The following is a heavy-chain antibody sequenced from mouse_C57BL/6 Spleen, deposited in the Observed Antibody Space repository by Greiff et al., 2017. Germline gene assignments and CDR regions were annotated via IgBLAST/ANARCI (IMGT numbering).Heavy chain of an antibody. CDR1: GFTFSSYG. V-gene: IGHV5-6*01. Sequence: EVNVVESGGDLVKPGGSLKLSCAASGFTFSSYGMSWVRQTPDKRLEWVATISSGGSYTYYPDSVKGRFTISRDNAKNTLYLQMSSLKSEDTAMYYCERQDYDYEVYFDYWGQGTTLTVSA. CDR3: ERQDYDYEVYFDY. D-gene: IGHD2-4*01. CDR2: ISSGGSYT. J-gene: IGHJ2*01.